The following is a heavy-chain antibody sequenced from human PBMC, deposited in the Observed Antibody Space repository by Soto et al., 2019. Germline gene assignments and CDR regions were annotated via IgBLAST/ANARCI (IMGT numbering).Heavy chain of an antibody. CDR2: IIPTFGTA. J-gene: IGHJ6*02. V-gene: IGHV1-69*01. CDR1: GYSFTSYW. D-gene: IGHD3-10*01. CDR3: ARGSMDYYGSGRYYYYGMDV. Sequence: KISCKGSGYSFTSYWISWVRQIPGKGLEWMGGIIPTFGTANYAQKFQGRVTITADESTSTAYMELSSLRSEDTAVYYCARGSMDYYGSGRYYYYGMDVWGQGTTVTVSS.